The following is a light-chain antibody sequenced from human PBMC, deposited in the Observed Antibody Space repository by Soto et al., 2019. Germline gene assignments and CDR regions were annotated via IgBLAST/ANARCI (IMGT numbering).Light chain of an antibody. CDR3: QQYNDWPLT. CDR2: GAF. J-gene: IGKJ1*01. V-gene: IGKV3-15*01. CDR1: QSVSSN. Sequence: EILMTQSPVTLSVSPGERATLSCRASQSVSSNLACYQQKPGQAPSLLIYGAFTRATGIPARFSGTGSGTEFTITISSLQSEDFALYYCQQYNDWPLTFGQGTKVEI.